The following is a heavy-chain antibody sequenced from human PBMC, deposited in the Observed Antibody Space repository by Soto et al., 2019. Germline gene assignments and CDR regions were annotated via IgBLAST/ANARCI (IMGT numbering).Heavy chain of an antibody. D-gene: IGHD3-16*01. Sequence: QVHLVESGGGVVQPGRSLRLSCAASEFTFSSYAMHWVRQAPGKGLEWVSVISFDGSNMYYAASVNGRFTISRDNSKNTLYLQMSSLRAEDTARYYCATWGNIPGVYWGQGTLVAVSS. CDR1: EFTFSSYA. V-gene: IGHV3-30-3*01. J-gene: IGHJ4*02. CDR3: ATWGNIPGVY. CDR2: ISFDGSNM.